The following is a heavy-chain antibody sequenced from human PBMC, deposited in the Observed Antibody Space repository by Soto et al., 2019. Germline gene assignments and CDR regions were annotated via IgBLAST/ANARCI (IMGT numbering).Heavy chain of an antibody. CDR3: GKMEGMDPWAYSFDY. D-gene: IGHD2-2*03. V-gene: IGHV3-23*01. CDR1: GFTFSDFA. CDR2: IYGGGNGP. J-gene: IGHJ4*02. Sequence: EVQVLESGGGLVQPGGSLRLSCAATGFTFSDFAMSWVRQAPGKGLEWVSRIYGGGNGPHYADSVKGRVTISRDNSKNTLYLQMNSLRAEDTAVYYCGKMEGMDPWAYSFDYWCQGTLVTVSS.